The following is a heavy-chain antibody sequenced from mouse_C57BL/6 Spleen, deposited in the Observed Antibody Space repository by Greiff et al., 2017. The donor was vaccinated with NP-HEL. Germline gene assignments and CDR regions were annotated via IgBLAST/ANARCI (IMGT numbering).Heavy chain of an antibody. D-gene: IGHD1-1*01. J-gene: IGHJ3*01. CDR2: IDPETGGT. V-gene: IGHV1-15*01. Sequence: QVQLQQSGAELVRPGASVTLSCKASGYTFTDYEMHWVKQTPVHGLEWIGAIDPETGGTAYTQKFKGKAILTADKSSSPAYMELRSLTSEDSAVYYCAVGHPWFAYWGQGTLVTVSA. CDR3: AVGHPWFAY. CDR1: GYTFTDYE.